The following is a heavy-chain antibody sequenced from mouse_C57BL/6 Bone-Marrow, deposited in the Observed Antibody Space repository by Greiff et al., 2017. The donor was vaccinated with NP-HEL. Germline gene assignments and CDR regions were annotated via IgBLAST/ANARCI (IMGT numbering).Heavy chain of an antibody. J-gene: IGHJ2*01. CDR3: ARFYDGYLDY. Sequence: QVQLKESGAELVRPGTSVKMSCKASGYTFTNYWIGWAKQRPGHGLEWIGDIYPGGGYTNYNEKFKGKATLTADKSSSTAYMQFSSLTSEDSAIYYCARFYDGYLDYWGQGTTLTVSS. CDR1: GYTFTNYW. CDR2: IYPGGGYT. D-gene: IGHD2-3*01. V-gene: IGHV1-63*01.